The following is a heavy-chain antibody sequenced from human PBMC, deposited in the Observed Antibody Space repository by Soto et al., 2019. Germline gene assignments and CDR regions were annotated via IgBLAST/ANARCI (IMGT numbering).Heavy chain of an antibody. V-gene: IGHV1-18*01. Sequence: QVQLVQSGAEVKKPGASVKVSCKASGYTFTSYGISWVRQATGQGREWMGWISAYNGNTNYAQKLQGRVTMPTDTPTSKAYMELRSLRSDDTAVYYCARDSGGDPTLDAFDIWGQGTMVTVSS. CDR2: ISAYNGNT. CDR1: GYTFTSYG. CDR3: ARDSGGDPTLDAFDI. D-gene: IGHD3-10*01. J-gene: IGHJ3*02.